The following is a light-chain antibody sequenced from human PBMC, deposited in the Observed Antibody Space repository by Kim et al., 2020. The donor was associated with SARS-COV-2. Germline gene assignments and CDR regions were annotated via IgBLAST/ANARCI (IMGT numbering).Light chain of an antibody. CDR2: GKN. V-gene: IGLV3-19*01. Sequence: AVGQKVRITCQGDSLRSYYASWYQQKPGPAPVLVIYGKNNRPSGIPDRFSGSSSGNTASLTITGAQAEDEADYYCNSRDSSGNHLVFGGGTQLTVL. CDR1: SLRSYY. J-gene: IGLJ2*01. CDR3: NSRDSSGNHLV.